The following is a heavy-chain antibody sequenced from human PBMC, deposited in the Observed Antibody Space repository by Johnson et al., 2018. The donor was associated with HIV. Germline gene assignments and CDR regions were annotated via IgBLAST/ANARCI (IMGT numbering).Heavy chain of an antibody. CDR2: ISFDGNLK. Sequence: QVQLVESGGGVVQPGKSLTLSCVGSGLSFSNFGIHWVRQAPGKGPEWVAVISFDGNLKKYADSVKGRFTITRDNSKNTLYLQMNSLRAEDTAVYYCARDGRIPGTKDAFDIWGQGTMVTVSS. CDR3: ARDGRIPGTKDAFDI. CDR1: GLSFSNFG. J-gene: IGHJ3*02. V-gene: IGHV3-30*03. D-gene: IGHD1-7*01.